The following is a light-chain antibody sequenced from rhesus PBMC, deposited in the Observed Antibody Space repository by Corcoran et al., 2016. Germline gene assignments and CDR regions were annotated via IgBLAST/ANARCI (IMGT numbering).Light chain of an antibody. J-gene: IGKJ4*01. Sequence: DIVLTQSPVTLSLSPGERATLSCRASQSVTSSLAWYQQKPGQVPRLLIYAAYSRATGTPDRFSGGGSGTDFTLTISSLETEDFAVYYCQQHSNWPLTFGGGTKVEIK. CDR3: QQHSNWPLT. CDR2: AAY. V-gene: IGKV3-42*03. CDR1: QSVTSS.